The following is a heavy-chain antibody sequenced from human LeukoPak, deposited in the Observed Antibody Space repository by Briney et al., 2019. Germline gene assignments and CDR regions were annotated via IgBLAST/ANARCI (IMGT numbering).Heavy chain of an antibody. V-gene: IGHV1-18*01. CDR2: ISAYNGDT. Sequence: ASVKVSCKASGYTITSYGISWVRQAPGQGLEWMGWISAYNGDTNYAQKFQGRVTITRDTSASTAYMELSSLRSEDTAVYYCASHRIAVAGTPVSGLDYWGQGTLVTVSS. CDR1: GYTITSYG. D-gene: IGHD6-19*01. J-gene: IGHJ4*02. CDR3: ASHRIAVAGTPVSGLDY.